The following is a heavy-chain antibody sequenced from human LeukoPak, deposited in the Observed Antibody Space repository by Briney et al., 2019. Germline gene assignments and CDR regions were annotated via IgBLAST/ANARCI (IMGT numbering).Heavy chain of an antibody. CDR1: GFTFSSYS. D-gene: IGHD3-16*01. CDR2: ISSSSSYI. Sequence: PGGSLRLSCAASGFTFSSYSMNWVRQAPGNGLEWVSSISSSSSYIYYADSVKGRFTISRDNAKNSLYLQMNSLRAEDTAVYYCARDHQRVMGPSELKNVPNDAFDIWGQGTMVTVSS. CDR3: ARDHQRVMGPSELKNVPNDAFDI. J-gene: IGHJ3*02. V-gene: IGHV3-21*01.